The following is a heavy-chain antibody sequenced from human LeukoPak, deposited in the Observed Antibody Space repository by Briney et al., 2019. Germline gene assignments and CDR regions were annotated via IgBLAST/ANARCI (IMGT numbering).Heavy chain of an antibody. Sequence: ASVKVSCKASGYTFTSYGISWVRQAPGQGLEWMGWISAYNGNTNYAQKLQGRVTMTTDTSTGTAYMELRSLRSDDTAVYYCARDQYSSSGDYFDYWGQGTLVTVSS. J-gene: IGHJ4*02. D-gene: IGHD6-6*01. CDR2: ISAYNGNT. V-gene: IGHV1-18*01. CDR1: GYTFTSYG. CDR3: ARDQYSSSGDYFDY.